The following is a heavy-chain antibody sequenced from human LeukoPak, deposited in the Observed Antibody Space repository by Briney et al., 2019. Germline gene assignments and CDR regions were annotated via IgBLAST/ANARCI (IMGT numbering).Heavy chain of an antibody. J-gene: IGHJ3*02. V-gene: IGHV4-34*01. CDR2: INHSGST. Sequence: SETLSLTCAVYGGSFSGYYWSWIRQPPGKGLEWIGEINHSGSTNYNPSLKSRVTISVDTSKNQFSLKLSSVTAADTAVYYCARVEVVPAAIGDAFDIWGQGTMVTVSS. CDR1: GGSFSGYY. CDR3: ARVEVVPAAIGDAFDI. D-gene: IGHD2-2*02.